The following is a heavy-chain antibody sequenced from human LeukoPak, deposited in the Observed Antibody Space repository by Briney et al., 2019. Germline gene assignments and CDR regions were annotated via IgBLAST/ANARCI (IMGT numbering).Heavy chain of an antibody. V-gene: IGHV3-23*01. J-gene: IGHJ5*02. CDR1: GFTFSDSA. CDR3: AKGGQDYDFWRFDL. Sequence: PGGSLRLSCAASGFTFSDSAVSWVRQAPGEGLEWVSSISDTGGRTYYADSVKGRFAISRDNSRNTVFLQMNSLRAGDTAIYYCAKGGQDYDFWRFDLWGQGILLAVSS. D-gene: IGHD3-3*01. CDR2: ISDTGGRT.